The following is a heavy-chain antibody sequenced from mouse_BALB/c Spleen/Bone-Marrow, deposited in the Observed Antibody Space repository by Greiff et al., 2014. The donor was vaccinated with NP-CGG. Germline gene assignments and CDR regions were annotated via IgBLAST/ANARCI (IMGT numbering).Heavy chain of an antibody. Sequence: QVQLQQSGPGLVAPSQSLSITCTVSGFSLTDYGVGWIRQPPGKGLEWLGVIWGAGITYYNSALKSRLSISKDNSKSQVFLKMNSLQTDDTAMYYCAKLTWDEGDYWGQGTTLTVSS. D-gene: IGHD4-1*01. V-gene: IGHV2-6-5*01. CDR1: GFSLTDYG. CDR3: AKLTWDEGDY. CDR2: IWGAGIT. J-gene: IGHJ2*01.